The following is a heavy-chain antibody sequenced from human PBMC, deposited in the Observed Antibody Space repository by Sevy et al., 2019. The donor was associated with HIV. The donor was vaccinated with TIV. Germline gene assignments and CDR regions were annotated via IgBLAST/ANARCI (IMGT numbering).Heavy chain of an antibody. CDR1: GGSINSYY. Sequence: SETLSLICTVSGGSINSYYWSWIRQPPGKGLEWIGYIFYSGSTNYNSSLKSRVTISLDTSKNQFSLKLNSVTAADTAVYYCARERMGEYSYGYEAAAFDIWGQGTMVTVSS. CDR3: ARERMGEYSYGYEAAAFDI. V-gene: IGHV4-59*01. J-gene: IGHJ3*02. CDR2: IFYSGST. D-gene: IGHD5-18*01.